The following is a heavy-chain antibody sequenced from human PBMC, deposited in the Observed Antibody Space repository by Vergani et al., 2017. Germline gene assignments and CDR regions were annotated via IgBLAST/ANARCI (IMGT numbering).Heavy chain of an antibody. CDR3: ARVLRRIWFGELSHGFDI. Sequence: QVQLLESGPGLLKPSETLSLTCSVSGYSITSGYYWSWIRHPPGKGLEWIGEINHSGNTNYNPSLKSRVTISVDTSKNQFSLKLSSVTAADTAVYYCARVLRRIWFGELSHGFDIWGQGTMVTVSS. D-gene: IGHD3-10*01. V-gene: IGHV4-38-2*02. J-gene: IGHJ3*02. CDR1: GYSITSGYY. CDR2: INHSGNT.